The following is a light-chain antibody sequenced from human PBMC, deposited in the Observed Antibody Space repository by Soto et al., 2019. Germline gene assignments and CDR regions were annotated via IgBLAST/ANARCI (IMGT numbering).Light chain of an antibody. CDR1: QDIRNY. CDR2: GAS. CDR3: LQDRSHFWT. V-gene: IGKV1-6*01. J-gene: IGKJ1*01. Sequence: AIPVTQSPTSLSASVGDRVTITCRSSQDIRNYLGWYQQKPGKAPQLLIYGASSLKRGVSSRFSGSGFGTDFTLTISSLQPEDSATYYCLQDRSHFWTFGQGTKVEI.